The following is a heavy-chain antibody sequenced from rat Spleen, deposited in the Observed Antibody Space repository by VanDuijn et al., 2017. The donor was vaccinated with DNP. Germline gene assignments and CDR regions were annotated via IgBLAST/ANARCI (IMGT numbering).Heavy chain of an antibody. CDR1: GFTFSDYA. D-gene: IGHD1-4*01. V-gene: IGHV5S23*01. CDR3: ARPNYPSTAYAMDA. Sequence: EVQLVESGGGLVQPGRSLKLSCAASGFTFSDYAMAWVRQAPQKGLEWVATISTSGSRTYYADSVKGRFTISRDKAKSSLYLQMNSLKSEDTATYYCARPNYPSTAYAMDAWGQGTSVTVSS. CDR2: ISTSGSRT. J-gene: IGHJ4*01.